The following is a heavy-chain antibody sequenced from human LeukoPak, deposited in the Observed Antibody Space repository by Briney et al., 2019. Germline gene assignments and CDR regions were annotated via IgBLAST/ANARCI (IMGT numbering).Heavy chain of an antibody. CDR3: ASASRGIAVAGN. V-gene: IGHV4-39*01. CDR2: IYYSGST. D-gene: IGHD6-19*01. J-gene: IGHJ4*02. CDR1: GGSIKRNGYY. Sequence: PSETLSLTCTVSGGSIKRNGYYWGWIRQPPGKGLEWIGSIYYSGSTYYNPSLKSRVTISVDTSKNQFSLKLSSVTAADTALYYCASASRGIAVAGNWGRGTLVTVSS.